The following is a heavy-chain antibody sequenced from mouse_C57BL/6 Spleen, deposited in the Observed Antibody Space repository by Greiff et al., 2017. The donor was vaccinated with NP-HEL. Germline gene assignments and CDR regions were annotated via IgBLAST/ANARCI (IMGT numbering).Heavy chain of an antibody. V-gene: IGHV5-15*01. CDR2: ISNLAYSI. CDR3: ARQGAYSWYFDV. Sequence: VQLQQSGGGLVQPGGSLKLSCAASGFTFSDYGMAWVRQAPRKGPEWVAFISNLAYSIYYADTVTGRFTISRENAKNTLYLEMSSLRSEDTAMYYCARQGAYSWYFDVWGTGTTVTVSS. D-gene: IGHD1-1*01. J-gene: IGHJ1*03. CDR1: GFTFSDYG.